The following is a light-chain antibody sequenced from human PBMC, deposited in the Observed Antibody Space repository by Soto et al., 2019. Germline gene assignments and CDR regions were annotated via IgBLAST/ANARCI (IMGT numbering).Light chain of an antibody. Sequence: EIVLTQSPATLSLSPGDRASLSCRASQSVRTYLAWYQQKPGQAPRLLIYDASNRATGIPARFSGSGSGTDFTLTISSLEPEDFAVYYCQHRGDWPYTFGQGTKVEIK. J-gene: IGKJ2*01. V-gene: IGKV3-11*01. CDR3: QHRGDWPYT. CDR1: QSVRTY. CDR2: DAS.